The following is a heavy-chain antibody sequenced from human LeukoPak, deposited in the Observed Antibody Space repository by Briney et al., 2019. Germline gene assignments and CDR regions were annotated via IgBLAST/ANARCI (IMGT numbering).Heavy chain of an antibody. CDR2: ISSSGSTI. V-gene: IGHV3-48*03. CDR1: GFIFSNYG. J-gene: IGHJ4*02. D-gene: IGHD2-21*01. Sequence: GGSLRLSCAASGFIFSNYGMNWVRQAPGKGLEWVSYISSSGSTIYYADSVKGRFTISRDNAKNSLYLQMNSLRVEDTAVYYCAREKDGDYEHWGQGTLVTVSS. CDR3: AREKDGDYEH.